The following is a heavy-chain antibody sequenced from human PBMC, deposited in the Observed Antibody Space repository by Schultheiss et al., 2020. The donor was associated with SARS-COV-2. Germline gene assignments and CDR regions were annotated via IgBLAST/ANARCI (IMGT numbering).Heavy chain of an antibody. CDR1: GFTFSSYG. CDR2: IWYDGSNK. J-gene: IGHJ4*02. V-gene: IGHV3-33*08. CDR3: ANPTIFGVVQLDY. Sequence: GGSLRLSCAASGFTFSSYGMHWVRQAPGKGLEWVAVIWYDGSNKYYADSVKGRFTISRDNSKNTLYLQMNSLRAEDTAVYYCANPTIFGVVQLDYWGQGTLVTVSS. D-gene: IGHD3-3*01.